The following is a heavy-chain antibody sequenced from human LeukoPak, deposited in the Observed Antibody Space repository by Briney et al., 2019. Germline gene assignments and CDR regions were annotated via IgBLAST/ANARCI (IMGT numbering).Heavy chain of an antibody. J-gene: IGHJ4*02. CDR1: GFTFSSYG. Sequence: GGSLRLSCAVSGFTFSSYGMHWVRQAPGKGLEWVAVISFDGSHKYYADSVKGRFTISRDDSKNTLYLQMDSLRAEDTAAYYCAKGYYGDYLDYFDYWGQGTLVTVSS. D-gene: IGHD4-17*01. CDR2: ISFDGSHK. V-gene: IGHV3-30*18. CDR3: AKGYYGDYLDYFDY.